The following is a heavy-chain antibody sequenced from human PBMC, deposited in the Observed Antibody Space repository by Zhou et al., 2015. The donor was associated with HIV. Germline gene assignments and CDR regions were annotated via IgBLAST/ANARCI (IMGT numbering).Heavy chain of an antibody. V-gene: IGHV3-30*13. D-gene: IGHD6-19*01. CDR1: GFTFNKFG. CDR2: ISYDEKTI. J-gene: IGHJ5*02. Sequence: QVQLVESGGGLAQPGRSLRLSCAASGFTFNKFGMHWVRQTPGKSLQWLAVISYDEKTIYYADSVKGRFSISRDNAKNSLYLQMTSLRKDDTAVYFCARGGPGAAVFDHWGQGTPVTVSS. CDR3: ARGGPGAAVFDH.